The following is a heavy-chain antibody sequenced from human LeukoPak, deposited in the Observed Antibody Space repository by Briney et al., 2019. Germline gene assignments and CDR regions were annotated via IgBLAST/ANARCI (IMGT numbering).Heavy chain of an antibody. CDR3: AKLHHVVTFGGVIADPFDY. V-gene: IGHV3-23*01. CDR1: GFTFSSYA. CDR2: ISGSGGST. J-gene: IGHJ4*02. Sequence: GGSLRLSCAASGFTFSSYAMSWVRQAPGKGLEWVSDISGSGGSTYYADSVKGPFTISRDNSKNTLYLQMNSLRAEDTAVYYCAKLHHVVTFGGVIADPFDYWGQGTLVTVSS. D-gene: IGHD3-16*02.